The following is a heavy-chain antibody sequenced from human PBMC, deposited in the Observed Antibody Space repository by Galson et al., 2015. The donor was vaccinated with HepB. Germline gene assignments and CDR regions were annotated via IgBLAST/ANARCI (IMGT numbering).Heavy chain of an antibody. J-gene: IGHJ4*02. D-gene: IGHD2-15*01. V-gene: IGHV3-49*03. Sequence: SLRLSCAASGFTFGDYAMSWFRQAPGKGLEWVGFIRSKAYGGTTEYAASVKGRFTISRDDSKSIAYLQMNSLKTEDTAVYYCTRTASRGGSAMDYFDYWGQGTLVTVSS. CDR3: TRTASRGGSAMDYFDY. CDR1: GFTFGDYA. CDR2: IRSKAYGGTT.